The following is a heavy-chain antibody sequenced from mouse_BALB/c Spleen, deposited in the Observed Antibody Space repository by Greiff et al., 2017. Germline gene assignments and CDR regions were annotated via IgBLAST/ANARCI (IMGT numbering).Heavy chain of an antibody. CDR3: AREERRGFAY. CDR1: GFTFTDYY. CDR2: IRNKANGYTT. V-gene: IGHV7-3*02. J-gene: IGHJ3*01. Sequence: DVHLVESGGGLVQPGGSLRLSCATSGFTFTDYYMSWVRQPPGKALEWLGFIRNKANGYTTEYSASVKGRFTISRDNSQSILYLQMNTLRAEDSATYYCAREERRGFAYWGQGTLVTVSA.